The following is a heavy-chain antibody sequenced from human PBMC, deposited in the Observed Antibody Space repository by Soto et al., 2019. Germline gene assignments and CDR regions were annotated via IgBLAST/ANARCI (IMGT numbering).Heavy chain of an antibody. Sequence: DVQLLESGGGLVHPGGSLRLSCAASGFTFSSYVMNWVRQGPGKGLEWVSTISGSAGSTYYADSVKGRFTISRDNSKNTLYLQMDSLSVEDTAMYYCAKVPSAVASTPWFDPWGQGTLVTVSS. CDR3: AKVPSAVASTPWFDP. J-gene: IGHJ5*02. CDR2: ISGSAGST. D-gene: IGHD2-15*01. V-gene: IGHV3-23*01. CDR1: GFTFSSYV.